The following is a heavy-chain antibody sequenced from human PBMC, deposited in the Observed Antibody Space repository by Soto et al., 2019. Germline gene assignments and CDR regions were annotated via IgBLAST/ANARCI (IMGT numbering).Heavy chain of an antibody. Sequence: QVQLVESGGGVVQPGRSLRLSCAASGFTFSSYAMHWVRQAPGKGLEWVAVISYDGSNKYYADSVKGRFTISRDNSKNTLYLQLNSLRAEDTAVYYCARAGYCSGGSCYGWDYYYYGMDVWGQGTTVTVSS. CDR2: ISYDGSNK. D-gene: IGHD2-15*01. J-gene: IGHJ6*02. V-gene: IGHV3-30-3*01. CDR3: ARAGYCSGGSCYGWDYYYYGMDV. CDR1: GFTFSSYA.